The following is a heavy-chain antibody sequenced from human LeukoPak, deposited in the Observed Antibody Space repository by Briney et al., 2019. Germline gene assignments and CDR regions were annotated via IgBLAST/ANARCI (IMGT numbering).Heavy chain of an antibody. CDR2: FNPEDGYT. CDR3: ATLRSGSYYMSYLDA. D-gene: IGHD3-10*01. CDR1: GYTLNELS. J-gene: IGHJ5*02. V-gene: IGHV1-24*01. Sequence: ASVKVSCKVSGYTLNELSMQWVRQAPGKGLEWMGGFNPEDGYTVSAQKFQARLSITEDTSTDTAYMQLSSLRSEDTAVYYCATLRSGSYYMSYLDAWGQGSLVIVSS.